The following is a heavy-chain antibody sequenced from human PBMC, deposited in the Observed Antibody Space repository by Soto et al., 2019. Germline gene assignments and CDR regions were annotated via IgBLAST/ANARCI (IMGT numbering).Heavy chain of an antibody. Sequence: SETLSLTCTVSGGSVSSGDYYWSWIRQPPGKGLEWIGYIYYSGNTNYNPSLKSRVIISVDTSKNLFYLKLTSVTAADTAVYYCARIPVDTSMIYWLDPWGQGTLVTVSS. D-gene: IGHD5-18*01. CDR1: GGSVSSGDYY. CDR3: ARIPVDTSMIYWLDP. V-gene: IGHV4-61*08. CDR2: IYYSGNT. J-gene: IGHJ5*02.